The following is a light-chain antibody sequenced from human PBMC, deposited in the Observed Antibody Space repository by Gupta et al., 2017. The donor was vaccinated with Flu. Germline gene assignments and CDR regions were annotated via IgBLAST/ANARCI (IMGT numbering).Light chain of an antibody. CDR1: QSIKNY. CDR3: QQSSTLPFT. Sequence: DIQPTQSPSSLSASVGDKVTITYRASQSIKNYLNWYQQKPGKAPKSLIYAASNLQSGVPSRFSGSGSGTDFTLTISGLQPEDVATYYCQQSSTLPFTFGPGTKVDF. CDR2: AAS. V-gene: IGKV1-39*01. J-gene: IGKJ3*01.